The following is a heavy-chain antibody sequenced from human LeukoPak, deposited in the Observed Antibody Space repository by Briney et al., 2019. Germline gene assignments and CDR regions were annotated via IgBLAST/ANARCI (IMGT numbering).Heavy chain of an antibody. J-gene: IGHJ3*02. CDR2: IYSGGST. CDR3: ARGSYYYDSSGEGAFDI. CDR1: GVTVSSNY. Sequence: GGSLRLSCAASGVTVSSNYMSWVRQAPGKGLEWVSVIYSGGSTYYADSVKGRFTISRDNSKNTLYLQMNSLRAEDTAVYYCARGSYYYDSSGEGAFDIWGQGTMVTVSS. V-gene: IGHV3-66*01. D-gene: IGHD3-22*01.